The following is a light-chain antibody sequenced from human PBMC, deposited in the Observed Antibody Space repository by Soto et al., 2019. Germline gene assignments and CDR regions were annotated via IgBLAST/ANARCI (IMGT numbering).Light chain of an antibody. CDR3: QRSYSIPFT. J-gene: IGKJ2*01. CDR1: QSINAY. CDR2: GAS. Sequence: DIQMTQSPSSLSASVGDRVTMSCRASQSINAYLTWYQQKPGEAPRLLIYGASSLQSGVPSRFSGSGSGTDFTLTISSLQPEDFAVYYCQRSYSIPFTFGQGTKLEIK. V-gene: IGKV1-39*01.